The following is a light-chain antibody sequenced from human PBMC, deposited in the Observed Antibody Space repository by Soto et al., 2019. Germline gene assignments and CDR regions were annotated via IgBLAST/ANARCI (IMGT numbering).Light chain of an antibody. Sequence: DIQMTQSPSTLSASVGDRVTITCRASQSISSWLAWYQQKPGKAPKLLIYDASSLESGVPSRFSGSRSETEFTLTIRNLQPDDFATYYCQQYNSFPWTFGLGTKVDIK. J-gene: IGKJ1*01. CDR3: QQYNSFPWT. CDR2: DAS. CDR1: QSISSW. V-gene: IGKV1-5*01.